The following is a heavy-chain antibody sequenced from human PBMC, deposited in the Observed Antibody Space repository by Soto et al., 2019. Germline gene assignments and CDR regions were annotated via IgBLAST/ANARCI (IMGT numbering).Heavy chain of an antibody. CDR2: IYYSGST. CDR3: ARHYSSGSRNWFDP. J-gene: IGHJ5*02. Sequence: PSETLSLTCIVSVGSINSSSYFWGWVRHPPGKGLEWIGSIYYSGSTYYNPSLRSRVTISVDTSKNQFSLKLSSVTAADTAVFYCARHYSSGSRNWFDPWGQGTLVTVSS. V-gene: IGHV4-39*01. CDR1: VGSINSSSYF. D-gene: IGHD6-19*01.